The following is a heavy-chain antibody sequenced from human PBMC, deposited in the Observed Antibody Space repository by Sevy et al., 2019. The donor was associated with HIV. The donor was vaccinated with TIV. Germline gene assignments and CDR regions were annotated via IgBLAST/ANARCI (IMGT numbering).Heavy chain of an antibody. Sequence: GGSLRLSCAASGFTFNSFYMNWVRQAPGKGLEWVSFISGLSNYIFYADSLKGRFTISRDNAKNSLYLQMNSLRVDDTAVYYCARRGASKVYDAFDIWGQGTMVTVSS. CDR2: ISGLSNYI. CDR3: ARRGASKVYDAFDI. V-gene: IGHV3-21*01. CDR1: GFTFNSFY. J-gene: IGHJ3*02. D-gene: IGHD2-8*01.